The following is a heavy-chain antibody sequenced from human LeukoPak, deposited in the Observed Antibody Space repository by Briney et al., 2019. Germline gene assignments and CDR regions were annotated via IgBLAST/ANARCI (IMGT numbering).Heavy chain of an antibody. CDR1: GGSMSSSNW. CDR2: IYHSGST. CDR3: AREGSSGRYFDY. D-gene: IGHD5-12*01. V-gene: IGHV4-4*02. Sequence: PSETLSLTCAVSGGSMSSSNWWSWVRQPPGKGLEWIGEIYHSGSTNYNPSLKSRVTISVDRSKNQFSLKLSSVTAADTAVYYCAREGSSGRYFDYWGQGTLVTVSS. J-gene: IGHJ4*02.